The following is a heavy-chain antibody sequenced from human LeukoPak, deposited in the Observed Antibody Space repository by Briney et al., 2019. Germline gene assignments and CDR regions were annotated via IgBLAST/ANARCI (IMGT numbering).Heavy chain of an antibody. CDR3: ARVAVAGTSRFGY. V-gene: IGHV1-18*04. D-gene: IGHD6-19*01. CDR1: GYTLISYY. Sequence: ASVKVSCKASGYTLISYYMHWVRQAPGQGLEWMGWISAYNGNTNYAQKLQGRVTMTTDTSTSTAYMELRSLRSDDTAVYYCARVAVAGTSRFGYWGQGTLVTVSS. J-gene: IGHJ4*02. CDR2: ISAYNGNT.